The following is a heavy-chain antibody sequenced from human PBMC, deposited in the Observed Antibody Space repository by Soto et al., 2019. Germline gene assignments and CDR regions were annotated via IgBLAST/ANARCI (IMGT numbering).Heavy chain of an antibody. V-gene: IGHV4-31*03. D-gene: IGHD4-17*01. CDR2: IYYSGST. Sequence: PSETLSLTCTVSGGSIRESGFYWGWIRQPPGKGLEWIGYIYYSGSTYYNPSLKSRVTISVDTSKNQFSLKLSSVTAADTAVYYCARAYGDYAGWFDPWGQGTLVTVSS. CDR3: ARAYGDYAGWFDP. CDR1: GGSIRESGFY. J-gene: IGHJ5*02.